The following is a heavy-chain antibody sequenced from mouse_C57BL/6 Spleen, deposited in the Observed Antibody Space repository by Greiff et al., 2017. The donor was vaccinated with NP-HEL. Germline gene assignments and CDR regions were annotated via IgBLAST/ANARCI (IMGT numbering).Heavy chain of an antibody. J-gene: IGHJ3*01. V-gene: IGHV1-64*01. CDR2: IHPTSGST. D-gene: IGHD1-1*01. CDR1: GSTFTSYW. CDR3: AIGHYYGSSPFAY. Sequence: VQLQQPGAELVKPGASVKLSCKASGSTFTSYWMHWVKQRPGQGLEWIGMIHPTSGSTNYNEKFKSKATLTVDKSSSTAYLQLSSLTSEDSADYYGAIGHYYGSSPFAYWGQGTLVTVSA.